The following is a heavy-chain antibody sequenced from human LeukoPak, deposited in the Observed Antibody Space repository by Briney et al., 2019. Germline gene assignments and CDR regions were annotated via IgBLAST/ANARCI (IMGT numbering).Heavy chain of an antibody. J-gene: IGHJ4*02. V-gene: IGHV3-21*01. CDR2: ISSSSSYI. Sequence: GGSLRLSCAASGFTFSSYSMNWVRQAPGKGLEWVSSISSSSSYIYYADSVKGRFTISRDNAKNSLYLQMNSLRAEDTAVYYCARAHDWKYGTFDYWGQGTLVTVSS. CDR1: GFTFSSYS. CDR3: ARAHDWKYGTFDY. D-gene: IGHD1-7*01.